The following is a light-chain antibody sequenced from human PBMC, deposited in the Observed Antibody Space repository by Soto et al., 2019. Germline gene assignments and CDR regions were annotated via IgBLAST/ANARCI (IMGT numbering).Light chain of an antibody. V-gene: IGKV1-9*01. CDR3: QQLNSYSWT. CDR2: AAS. CDR1: QGISSY. Sequence: DIQLTQSPSFLSASVGDRVTITCRVSQGISSYLAWYQQKPGKAPKLLIYAASTLQSGVPSRFSGSGSGTEFTLTISSLQPEDFATYYCQQLNSYSWTFGQGTKVDIK. J-gene: IGKJ1*01.